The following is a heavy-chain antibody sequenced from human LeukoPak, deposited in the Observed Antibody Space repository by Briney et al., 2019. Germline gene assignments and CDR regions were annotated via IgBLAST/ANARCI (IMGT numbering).Heavy chain of an antibody. CDR3: ARVGDDSPPAFDI. Sequence: ASVKVSCKASGYTFTGYYMHWVRQAPGQGLEWMGWINPNSGGTNYAQKFQGWVTMTRDTSISTAYMELSRLRSDDTAVYYCARVGDDSPPAFDIWGQGAMVTVSS. D-gene: IGHD2-15*01. CDR2: INPNSGGT. CDR1: GYTFTGYY. V-gene: IGHV1-2*04. J-gene: IGHJ3*02.